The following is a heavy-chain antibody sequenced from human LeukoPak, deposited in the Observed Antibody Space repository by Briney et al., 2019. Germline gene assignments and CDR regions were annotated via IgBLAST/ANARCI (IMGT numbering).Heavy chain of an antibody. CDR2: IWYDGSNK. Sequence: PGGSLRLSCAASGFTFSSYGMHWVRQAPGKGLEWVAVIWYDGSNKYYADSVKGRFTISRDNSKNTRYLQMNSLRAEDTAVYYCARLYARQGNNWFDPWGQGTLVTVSS. J-gene: IGHJ5*02. CDR1: GFTFSSYG. CDR3: ARLYARQGNNWFDP. D-gene: IGHD2-2*02. V-gene: IGHV3-33*01.